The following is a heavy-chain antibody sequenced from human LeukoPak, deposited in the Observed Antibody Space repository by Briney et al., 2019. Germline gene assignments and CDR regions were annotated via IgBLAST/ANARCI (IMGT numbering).Heavy chain of an antibody. J-gene: IGHJ4*02. CDR2: ISTSSTYI. D-gene: IGHD1-20*01. Sequence: GGSLRLSCVASGFTFSSYSMNWVRQAPGKGLEWVSSISTSSTYIYYADSVKGRFTISRDNAKNSLYLQMNSLRAEDTAVYYCARDPPFIIGTTFFDYWGQGTLVTVSS. V-gene: IGHV3-21*01. CDR3: ARDPPFIIGTTFFDY. CDR1: GFTFSSYS.